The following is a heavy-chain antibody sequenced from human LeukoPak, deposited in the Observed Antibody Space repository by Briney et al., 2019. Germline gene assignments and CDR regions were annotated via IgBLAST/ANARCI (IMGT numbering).Heavy chain of an antibody. V-gene: IGHV4-39*07. CDR2: IYYSGST. CDR1: GGSISSSSYY. Sequence: SETLSLTCTVSGGSISSSSYYWGWIRQPPGKGLEWIGSIYYSGSTYYNPSLKSRVTISVDTSKNQFSLKLSSVTAADTAVYYCARVESSGSYSPYFDYWGQGTLVTVSS. CDR3: ARVESSGSYSPYFDY. J-gene: IGHJ4*02. D-gene: IGHD1-26*01.